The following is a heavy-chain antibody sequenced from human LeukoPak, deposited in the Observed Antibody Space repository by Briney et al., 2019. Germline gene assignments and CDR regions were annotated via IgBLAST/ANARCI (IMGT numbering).Heavy chain of an antibody. Sequence: GESLKISCKGSGYSFTSYWISWVRQMPGKGLEWMGRIDPDDSYTNFSPSFQGHVTISADKYISTAYLQWSSLKASDTTMYYCARHLPSTLYYDSSSYPPDDYWGQGTLVTVSS. CDR3: ARHLPSTLYYDSSSYPPDDY. V-gene: IGHV5-10-1*01. CDR1: GYSFTSYW. J-gene: IGHJ4*02. D-gene: IGHD3-22*01. CDR2: IDPDDSYT.